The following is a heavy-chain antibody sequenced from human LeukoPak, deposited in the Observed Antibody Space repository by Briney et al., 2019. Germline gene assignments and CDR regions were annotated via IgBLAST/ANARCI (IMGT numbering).Heavy chain of an antibody. J-gene: IGHJ4*02. CDR3: ARIGYSSSCTDY. CDR2: ISSSGSTI. CDR1: GFTFSSYE. D-gene: IGHD2-2*01. Sequence: PGGSLRLSCAASGFTFSSYEMNWVRQAPGKGLEWVSYISSSGSTIYYGDSVKGRFTISRDNAKYSLYLQMNSLRAGDTAVYYCARIGYSSSCTDYWGQGTLVTVSS. V-gene: IGHV3-48*03.